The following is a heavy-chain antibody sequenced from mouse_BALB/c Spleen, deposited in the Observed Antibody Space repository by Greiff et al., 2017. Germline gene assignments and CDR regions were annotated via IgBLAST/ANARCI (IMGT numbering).Heavy chain of an antibody. V-gene: IGHV5-9-4*01. CDR2: ISSGGSYT. Sequence: EVMLVESGGGLVKPGGSLKLSCAASGFTFSSYAMSWVRQSPEKRLEWVAEISSGGSYTYYPATVTGRFTISRDNAKNTLYLEMSSLRSEDTAMYYSARGSAYWGQGTLVTVSA. CDR1: GFTFSSYA. CDR3: ARGSAY. J-gene: IGHJ3*01.